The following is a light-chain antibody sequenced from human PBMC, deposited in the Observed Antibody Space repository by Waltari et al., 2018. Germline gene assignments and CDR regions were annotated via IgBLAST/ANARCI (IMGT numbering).Light chain of an antibody. Sequence: EVVLTQSPGTLSLSPGERATLSCRASQSVSKYLAWYQQRPGPAPRLLIYAASTRATGVPDRFSGSGFGTDFSLTISRLEPEDIAVYFCQNHERLPATFGQGTRVEIK. V-gene: IGKV3-20*01. J-gene: IGKJ1*01. CDR2: AAS. CDR1: QSVSKY. CDR3: QNHERLPAT.